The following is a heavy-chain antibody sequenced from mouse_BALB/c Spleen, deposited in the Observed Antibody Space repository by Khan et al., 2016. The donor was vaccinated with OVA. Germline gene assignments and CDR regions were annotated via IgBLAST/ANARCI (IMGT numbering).Heavy chain of an antibody. Sequence: VQLQQSGAELVKPGASVKLSCKASGYTFTSYYIYWVKQRPGQGLEWIGGINPSNGGTYFNEKFESKATLTVDKSSSTAFMQVSSLTSEDSAVDYWTRSGWAAFAYWGQGTLVTVSA. D-gene: IGHD1-1*02. CDR3: TRSGWAAFAY. J-gene: IGHJ3*01. CDR1: GYTFTSYY. V-gene: IGHV1S81*02. CDR2: INPSNGGT.